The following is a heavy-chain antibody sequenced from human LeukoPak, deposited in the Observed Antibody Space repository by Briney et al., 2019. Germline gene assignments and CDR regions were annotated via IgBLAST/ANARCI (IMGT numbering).Heavy chain of an antibody. CDR2: ISSSGTTI. D-gene: IGHD1-26*01. V-gene: IGHV3-48*01. J-gene: IGHJ4*02. Sequence: GGSLRLSCAASGFTFSSSAMSWVRQAPGKGLEWVSYISSSGTTIYYADSVKGRFTISRDNGKNSLYLQMNSLRAEDTAVYYCARDASGSYFPVYFDYWGQGTLVTVSS. CDR3: ARDASGSYFPVYFDY. CDR1: GFTFSSSA.